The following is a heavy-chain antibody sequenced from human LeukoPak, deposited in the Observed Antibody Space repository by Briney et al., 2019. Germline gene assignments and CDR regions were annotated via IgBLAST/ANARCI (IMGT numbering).Heavy chain of an antibody. D-gene: IGHD1-26*01. J-gene: IGHJ4*02. Sequence: GASVKVSCKASGYTFTSYGISWVRQAPGQGLEWMGWISAYNGNTNYAQKLQGRVTMTTDTSTSTAYMELRSLRSDDTAVYYCARVWSYNELYYFDYWGQGTLVPVSS. CDR3: ARVWSYNELYYFDY. CDR2: ISAYNGNT. CDR1: GYTFTSYG. V-gene: IGHV1-18*01.